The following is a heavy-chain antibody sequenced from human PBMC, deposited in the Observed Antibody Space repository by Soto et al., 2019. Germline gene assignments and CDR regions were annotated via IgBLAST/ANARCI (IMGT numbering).Heavy chain of an antibody. Sequence: EVQLLESGGGLGQPGGSLRLSCTASGFPFSNFAMSWVRQAPGKGLEWVSTIGDSGDNTYYADPVKGRFTISRDKSKSTVFLQLNSLGAEDTAVYYCAMGFEFGELSYWGQGTPVTVSS. D-gene: IGHD3-10*01. V-gene: IGHV3-23*01. CDR3: AMGFEFGELSY. CDR2: IGDSGDNT. CDR1: GFPFSNFA. J-gene: IGHJ4*02.